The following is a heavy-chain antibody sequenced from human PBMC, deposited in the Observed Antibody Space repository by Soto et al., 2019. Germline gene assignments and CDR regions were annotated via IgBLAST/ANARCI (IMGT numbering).Heavy chain of an antibody. CDR3: AKDQDESNGYYYSHFDH. CDR1: GFTFNNYA. CDR2: ISRNSGGT. V-gene: IGHV3-23*01. J-gene: IGHJ4*02. Sequence: GGSLRLSCKASGFTFNNYAMSWVRQAPGKGLEWVSAISRNSGGTYYADTVQGRFIMSRDNSKNTLYLQMNSLRAEDTAVYYCAKDQDESNGYYYSHFDHWGQGTQVTV. D-gene: IGHD3-22*01.